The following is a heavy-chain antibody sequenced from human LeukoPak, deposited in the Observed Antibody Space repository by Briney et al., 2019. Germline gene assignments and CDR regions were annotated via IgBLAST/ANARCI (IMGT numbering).Heavy chain of an antibody. V-gene: IGHV3-9*01. CDR2: INWRTDSV. J-gene: IGHJ4*02. Sequence: PGGSLRLSCEGSGFSFGDYVMFWVRQRTGKGLEWVSSINWRTDSVEYAGSVRGRVTVSRDNAKKSLFLQMNSLRADDTALYYCAKNGGSQCYSHLDWWGQGTLVTVSS. CDR3: AKNGGSQCYSHLDW. CDR1: GFSFGDYV. D-gene: IGHD2-15*01.